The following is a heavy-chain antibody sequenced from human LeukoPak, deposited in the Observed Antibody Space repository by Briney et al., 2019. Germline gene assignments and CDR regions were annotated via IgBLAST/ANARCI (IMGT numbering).Heavy chain of an antibody. V-gene: IGHV3-48*03. J-gene: IGHJ3*01. D-gene: IGHD2-2*01. CDR2: ISSSGSTI. CDR1: GFTFSSYE. Sequence: TGGSLRLSCAASGFTFSSYEMNWVRQAPGKGLEWVSYISSSGSTIYYADSVKGRFTISRDNAKNSLYLQMNSLRAEDTAVYYCARGIPHIVILPAADTDDGFDLWGQGTMVTVSS. CDR3: ARGIPHIVILPAADTDDGFDL.